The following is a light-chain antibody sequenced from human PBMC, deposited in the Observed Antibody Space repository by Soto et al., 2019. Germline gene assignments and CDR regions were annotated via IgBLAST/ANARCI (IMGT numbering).Light chain of an antibody. J-gene: IGKJ2*01. CDR3: QQRNSYPPYT. Sequence: DIQLTQSTSFLSASVGDRVTITCRASQGISSYLAWDQQKPGKAPKLLIYAASTLQSGVPSTLSGSGSGIEFNLTSRSLQRQDFASCSCQQRNSYPPYTFGEGTKLEI. V-gene: IGKV1-9*01. CDR2: AAS. CDR1: QGISSY.